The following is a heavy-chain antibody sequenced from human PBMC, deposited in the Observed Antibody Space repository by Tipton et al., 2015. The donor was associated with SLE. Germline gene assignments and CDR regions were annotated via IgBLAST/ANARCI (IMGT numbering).Heavy chain of an antibody. CDR3: ATEWYSSSFFDY. V-gene: IGHV4-38-2*01. CDR1: GYDISRGNY. Sequence: TLSLTCDVDGYDISRGNYWVWIWQAPGRGLEWIGSIFHDGTTHYNSSLKSRATISVDTSKNQFSLKLNSVTAADTGVFYCATEWYSSSFFDYWGEGARVVVSS. D-gene: IGHD6-13*01. CDR2: IFHDGTT. J-gene: IGHJ4*02.